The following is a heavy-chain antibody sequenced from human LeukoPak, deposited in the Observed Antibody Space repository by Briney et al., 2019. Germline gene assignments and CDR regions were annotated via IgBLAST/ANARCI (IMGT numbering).Heavy chain of an antibody. V-gene: IGHV3-74*01. CDR3: ARDGLAAAGIDY. Sequence: PGGSLRLSCAASGFTFSSYWMHWVRQAPGKGLVWVSRINSDGSSTSYADSVKGRFTISRDNAKHTLYLQMNSLRAEDTAVYYCARDGLAAAGIDYWGQGTLVTVSS. J-gene: IGHJ4*02. CDR2: INSDGSST. D-gene: IGHD6-13*01. CDR1: GFTFSSYW.